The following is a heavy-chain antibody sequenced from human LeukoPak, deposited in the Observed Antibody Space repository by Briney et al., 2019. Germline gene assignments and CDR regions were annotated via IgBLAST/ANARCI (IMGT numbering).Heavy chain of an antibody. CDR2: INHSGST. D-gene: IGHD6-6*01. CDR1: GGSFSGYY. J-gene: IGHJ4*02. Sequence: PSETLSLTCAISGGSFSGYYWSWIRQSPGKGLEWIGEINHSGSTNYNPSLKSRVTISVDTSKNQFSLKLSSVTAADTAVYYCARGLAARPFDYWGQGTLVTVSS. CDR3: ARGLAARPFDY. V-gene: IGHV4-34*01.